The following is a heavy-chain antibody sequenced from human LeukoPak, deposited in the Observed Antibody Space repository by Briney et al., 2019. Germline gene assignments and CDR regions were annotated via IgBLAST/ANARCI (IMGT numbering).Heavy chain of an antibody. CDR1: GFTFSSYA. CDR2: ISGSGGST. CDR3: AKAIAVAGTNY. J-gene: IGHJ4*02. D-gene: IGHD6-19*01. V-gene: IGHV3-23*01. Sequence: GGSLRLSCAASGFTFSSYAMSWVRQAPGKGLEWVSAISGSGGSTYYADTVKGRFTISRDNSKNTLYLQMNSLRAEDTAVYYCAKAIAVAGTNYWGRGTLVTVSS.